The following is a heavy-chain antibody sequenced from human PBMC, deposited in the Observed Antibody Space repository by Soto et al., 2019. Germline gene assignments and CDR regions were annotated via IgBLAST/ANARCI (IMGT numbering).Heavy chain of an antibody. J-gene: IGHJ5*02. D-gene: IGHD4-17*01. CDR1: GFSLSTSGVG. Sequence: QITLKESGPTLVKPTQTLTLTCTLSGFSLSTSGVGVAWLRQPPGKALEWLALIYWDDDKRYSPSLKSRLTVTKDTSKNQVVLTMTNMHPVDTGTYFCAHRAPGVVGEPSRNGFHPWGQGTLVTVSS. CDR3: AHRAPGVVGEPSRNGFHP. CDR2: IYWDDDK. V-gene: IGHV2-5*02.